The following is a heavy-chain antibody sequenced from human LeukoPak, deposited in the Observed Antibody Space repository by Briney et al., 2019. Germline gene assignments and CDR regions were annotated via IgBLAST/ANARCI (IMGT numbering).Heavy chain of an antibody. Sequence: GGSLRLSCAASGFTFSSYGMHWVRQAPGKGLEWVAVISYDGSNKYYADSVKGRFIVSRDNAKNSLYLQVSSLRVDDTAVYYCTRDYSNARDYWGQGTLVTVSS. CDR3: TRDYSNARDY. CDR2: ISYDGSNK. D-gene: IGHD2-21*01. CDR1: GFTFSSYG. V-gene: IGHV3-30*03. J-gene: IGHJ4*02.